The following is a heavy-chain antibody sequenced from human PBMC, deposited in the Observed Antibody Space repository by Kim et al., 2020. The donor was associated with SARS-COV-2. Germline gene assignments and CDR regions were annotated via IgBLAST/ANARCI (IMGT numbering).Heavy chain of an antibody. CDR1: GFTFSSYW. Sequence: GGSLRLSCAASGFTFSSYWMSWVRQAPFKGLSWVSPIQQSFRSTYSWDSVKGRFTISRDNAKNSLYLQMNSLRAEDTAVYYCASGAVAATYYYYGMDVWG. J-gene: IGHJ6*01. CDR2: IQQSFRST. CDR3: ASGAVAATYYYYGMDV. V-gene: IGHV3-7*03. D-gene: IGHD6-19*01.